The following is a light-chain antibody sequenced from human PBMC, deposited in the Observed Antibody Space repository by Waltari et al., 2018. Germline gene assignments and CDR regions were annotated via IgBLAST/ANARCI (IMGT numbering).Light chain of an antibody. CDR3: EQSYSTLGT. Sequence: DIQMTQSPSSLSASVGDTVTITCRASQSLSSYLNWYQQKPGKAPKLLIYAASSLPTGVPSRFSRSGSGTDFPLTISSLQPEGFATYYCEQSYSTLGTFGPGTKVDVK. J-gene: IGKJ3*01. CDR1: QSLSSY. CDR2: AAS. V-gene: IGKV1-39*01.